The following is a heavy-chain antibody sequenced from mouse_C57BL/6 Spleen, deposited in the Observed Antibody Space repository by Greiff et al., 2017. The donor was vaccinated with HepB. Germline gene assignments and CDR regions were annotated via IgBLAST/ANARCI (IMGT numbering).Heavy chain of an antibody. V-gene: IGHV3-6*01. D-gene: IGHD2-4*01. CDR3: ARGDYAMDY. CDR2: ISYDGSN. CDR1: GYSITSGYY. J-gene: IGHJ4*01. Sequence: EVKVEESGPGLVKPSQSLSLTCSVTGYSITSGYYWNWIRQFPGNKLEWMGYISYDGSNNYNPSLKNRISITRDTSKNQFFLKLNSVTTEDTATYYCARGDYAMDYWGQGTSVTVSS.